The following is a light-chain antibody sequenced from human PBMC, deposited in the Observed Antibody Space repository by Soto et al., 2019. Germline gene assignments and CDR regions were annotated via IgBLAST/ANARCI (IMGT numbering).Light chain of an antibody. CDR2: GNN. CDR1: SSDVGAYNY. Sequence: LTQPASVSASPGQSITISCTGTSSDVGAYNYVSWYQQHPGKAPKLLIYGNNNRPSGVPARFSGSKSGTSASLAIAGLQAEDEGDYYCQSYDSSLSGYVFGTGTKVTVL. J-gene: IGLJ1*01. CDR3: QSYDSSLSGYV. V-gene: IGLV2-14*03.